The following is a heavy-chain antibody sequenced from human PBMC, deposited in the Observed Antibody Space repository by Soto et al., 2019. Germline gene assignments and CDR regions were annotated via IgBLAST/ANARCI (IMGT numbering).Heavy chain of an antibody. CDR1: GGSISIGGYY. CDR2: IYYSGST. J-gene: IGHJ6*02. Sequence: SETLSLTCTVSGGSISIGGYYWSWIRQHPGKGLEWIGYIYYSGSTYHNPSLKSRVTISVDTSKNQFSLKLSSVTAADTAVYYCARDADPDFYSSYGMDVWGQGTTVTVSS. V-gene: IGHV4-31*02. CDR3: ARDADPDFYSSYGMDV. D-gene: IGHD4-4*01.